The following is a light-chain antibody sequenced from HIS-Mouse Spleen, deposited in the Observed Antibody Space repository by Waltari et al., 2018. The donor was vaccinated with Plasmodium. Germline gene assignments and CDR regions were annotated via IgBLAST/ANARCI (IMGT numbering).Light chain of an antibody. CDR1: SSNIGSNY. J-gene: IGLJ3*02. Sequence: QSVLTQPPSASGTPGQRVTISCSGSSSNIGSNYVYWYQQLPGTAPKLLIYRNKRRPSGVPDRFSGSKSGTSASLAISGLRSEDEADYYCAAWDDSLSGHWVFGGGTKLTVL. CDR3: AAWDDSLSGHWV. V-gene: IGLV1-47*01. CDR2: RNK.